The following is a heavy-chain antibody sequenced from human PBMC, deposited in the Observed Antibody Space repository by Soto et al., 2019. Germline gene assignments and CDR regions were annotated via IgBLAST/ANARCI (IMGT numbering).Heavy chain of an antibody. CDR1: GYTFTSYD. V-gene: IGHV1-8*01. D-gene: IGHD2-15*01. CDR2: MNPNSGNT. Sequence: VKVSCQASGYTFTSYDINWVRQATGQGLEWMGWMNPNSGNTGYAQKFQGRVTMTRNTSISTAYMELSSLRSEDTAVYYCARGGVGRGSLVYWGQGTLVTVSS. CDR3: ARGGVGRGSLVY. J-gene: IGHJ4*02.